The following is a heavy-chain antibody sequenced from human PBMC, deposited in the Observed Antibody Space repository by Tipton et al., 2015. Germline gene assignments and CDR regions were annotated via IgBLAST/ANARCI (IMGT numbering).Heavy chain of an antibody. D-gene: IGHD3-22*01. V-gene: IGHV1-69*01. CDR1: GDTLSSYA. CDR2: IIPIFGAA. CDR3: ARGHSDTSNYYSNYFDY. J-gene: IGHJ4*02. Sequence: QSGAEVKKPGSSVKVSCKTSGDTLSSYAISWVRQAPGQGLEWVGGIIPIFGAANYAQNFQGRVTITADESTSTAYMELSSLRSDDTAVYYCARGHSDTSNYYSNYFDYWGQGTLVTVSS.